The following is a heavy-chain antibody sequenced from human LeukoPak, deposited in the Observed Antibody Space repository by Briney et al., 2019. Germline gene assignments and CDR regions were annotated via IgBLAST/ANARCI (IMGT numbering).Heavy chain of an antibody. CDR3: ASARASYYDFWSGHNT. CDR1: GGSISSGDYY. Sequence: SETLSLTCTVSGGSISSGDYYWSWIRQPPGKGLEWIGYIYYSGSTYYNPSLKSRVTISVDTSKNQFSLKLSSVTAADTAVYYCASARASYYDFWSGHNTWGQGTLVTVSS. D-gene: IGHD3-3*01. J-gene: IGHJ5*02. CDR2: IYYSGST. V-gene: IGHV4-30-4*08.